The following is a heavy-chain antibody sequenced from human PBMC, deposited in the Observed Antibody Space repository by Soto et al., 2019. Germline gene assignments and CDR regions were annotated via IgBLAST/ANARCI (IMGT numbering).Heavy chain of an antibody. Sequence: PGGSLRLSCAASGLTFSSYEMNWVRQAPGKGLEWVSYISRSGSTIYYADSVKCRVTISRDNAKNSLYLQMNSLRDEDTAVYYCARDGRIRRPDWYFDLWGRGTLVTVSS. CDR1: GLTFSSYE. CDR2: ISRSGSTI. V-gene: IGHV3-48*03. D-gene: IGHD2-15*01. J-gene: IGHJ2*01. CDR3: ARDGRIRRPDWYFDL.